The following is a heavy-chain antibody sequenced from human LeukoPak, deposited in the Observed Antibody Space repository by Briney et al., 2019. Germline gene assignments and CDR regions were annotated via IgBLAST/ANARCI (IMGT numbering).Heavy chain of an antibody. CDR3: ARHHSSSWYAPFDY. V-gene: IGHV4-31*02. CDR2: IFYSGST. D-gene: IGHD6-13*01. Sequence: SETLSLTCTVSGDSITRGGHNWIWIRQYPGQGLEWIGYIFYSGSTHCNPSLKSRVTISVDTSKNQFSLKLSSVTAADTAVYYCARHHSSSWYAPFDYWGQGTLVTVSS. CDR1: GDSITRGGHN. J-gene: IGHJ4*02.